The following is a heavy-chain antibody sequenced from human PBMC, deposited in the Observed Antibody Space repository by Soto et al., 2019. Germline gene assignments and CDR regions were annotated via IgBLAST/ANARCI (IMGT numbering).Heavy chain of an antibody. Sequence: EVRLVESGGGLVQPGGSLRLSCAVSGITLESYWMHWVRQSPGKGLVWVARISGDGNITDYAGFVGGRFTMSRDNARDTVFLQMDSLRAEDTSVYYCARSIGRGFDRWGQGTLVIVSS. D-gene: IGHD1-26*01. CDR1: GITLESYW. CDR2: ISGDGNIT. CDR3: ARSIGRGFDR. J-gene: IGHJ5*02. V-gene: IGHV3-74*01.